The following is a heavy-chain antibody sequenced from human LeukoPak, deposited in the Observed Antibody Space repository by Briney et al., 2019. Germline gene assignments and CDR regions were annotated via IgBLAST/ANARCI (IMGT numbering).Heavy chain of an antibody. CDR1: GFTFSSYW. J-gene: IGHJ6*02. CDR3: ARGGGLDV. Sequence: RGSLRLSCAASGFTFSSYWMNCARQAPGKGLEWVASINHNGNVNYYVDSVKGRFTISRDNAKNSLYLQMSNLRAEDTAVYFCARGGGLDVWGQGATVTVFS. V-gene: IGHV3-7*03. D-gene: IGHD3-16*01. CDR2: INHNGNVN.